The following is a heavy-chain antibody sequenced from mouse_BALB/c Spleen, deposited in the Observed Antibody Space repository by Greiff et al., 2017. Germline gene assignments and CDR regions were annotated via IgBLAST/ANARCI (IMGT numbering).Heavy chain of an antibody. Sequence: EVQRVESGGGLVKPGGSLKLSCAASGFTFSSYAMSWVRQTPEKRLEWVASISSGGSTYYPDSVKGRFTISRDNARNILYLQMSSLRSEDTAMYYCARGLYYDYDNYWGQGTTLTVSS. CDR1: GFTFSSYA. D-gene: IGHD2-4*01. J-gene: IGHJ2*01. CDR2: ISSGGST. V-gene: IGHV5-6-5*01. CDR3: ARGLYYDYDNY.